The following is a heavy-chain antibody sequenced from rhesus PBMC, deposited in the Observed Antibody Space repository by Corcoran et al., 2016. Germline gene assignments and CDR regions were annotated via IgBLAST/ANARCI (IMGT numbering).Heavy chain of an antibody. Sequence: QVQLVQSGAEVKKPGTSVKLSCKASGYTFTSYYINWVRQAPGQVLEWMGWINPSNGNTSYAKKFQGRVTMTRDTSTSTAYMELNSLRSEDTAVYYCARGDWDCSGGVCYEHDAFDFWGQGLRVTVSS. CDR3: ARGDWDCSGGVCYEHDAFDF. V-gene: IGHV1-200*01. J-gene: IGHJ3*01. D-gene: IGHD2-8*01. CDR2: INPSNGNT. CDR1: GYTFTSYY.